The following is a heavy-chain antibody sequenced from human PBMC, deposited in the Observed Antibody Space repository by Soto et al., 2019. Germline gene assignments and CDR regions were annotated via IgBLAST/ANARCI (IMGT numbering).Heavy chain of an antibody. V-gene: IGHV1-46*01. D-gene: IGHD2-15*01. CDR3: ARDLGGWPDY. CDR2: MNPSDGRT. Sequence: ASVKVSCKASGYTFSSYGISWVRQAPGQRPEWMGIMNPSDGRTSYAQKFQGRVTITRDTSASTAYMELSSLRSEDTAVYYCARDLGGWPDYWGQGTLVTVS. J-gene: IGHJ4*02. CDR1: GYTFSSYG.